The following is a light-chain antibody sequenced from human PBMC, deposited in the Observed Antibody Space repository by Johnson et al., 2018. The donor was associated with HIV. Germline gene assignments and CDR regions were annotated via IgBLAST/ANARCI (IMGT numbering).Light chain of an antibody. CDR3: GTGDGSLSLYV. V-gene: IGLV1-51*01. J-gene: IGLJ1*01. CDR2: DNN. CDR1: SSNIENNF. Sequence: QSVLTQPPSVSAAPGQMVTISCSGSSSNIENNFVSWYQQFPGTAPKLLIYDNNKRPSEIPDRFSGSKSGTSATLDITGLQTGDEAEYYCGTGDGSLSLYVFGTGTKVTVL.